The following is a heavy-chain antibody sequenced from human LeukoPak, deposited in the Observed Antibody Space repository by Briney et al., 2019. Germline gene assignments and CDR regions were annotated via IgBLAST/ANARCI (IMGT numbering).Heavy chain of an antibody. CDR2: IYHSGST. CDR1: GYSISSGYY. CDR3: ARDYSKGSDY. D-gene: IGHD4-11*01. V-gene: IGHV4-38-2*02. J-gene: IGHJ4*02. Sequence: SETLSLTCTVSGYSISSGYYWGWIRQPPGKGLEWIGSIYHSGSTYYNPSLKSRVTISVDTSKNQFSLKLSPVTAADTAVYYCARDYSKGSDYWGQGTLVTVSS.